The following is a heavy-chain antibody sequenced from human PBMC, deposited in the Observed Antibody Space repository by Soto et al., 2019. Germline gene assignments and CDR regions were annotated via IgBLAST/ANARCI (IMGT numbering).Heavy chain of an antibody. CDR1: GFTLRSHR. V-gene: IGHV3-74*01. Sequence: EVQLVESGGGLVQPGGSLRVSCAASGFTLRSHRIHWVRQAPGKGLEWVSRIDTDGGGTSYADSVKGRFTISTDNAKNTVYLQMHGLRAEDTAVSYCATVFDLWGQGTLVTVSS. CDR2: IDTDGGGT. CDR3: ATVFDL. J-gene: IGHJ5*02.